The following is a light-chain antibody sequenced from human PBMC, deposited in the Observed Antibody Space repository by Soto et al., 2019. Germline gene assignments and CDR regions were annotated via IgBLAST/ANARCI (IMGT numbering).Light chain of an antibody. J-gene: IGLJ1*01. CDR2: VVT. CDR1: SSDVGAYNY. V-gene: IGLV2-14*01. CDR3: SSYTTSSTYV. Sequence: QSALTQPASVSGPPGQSITITCTGASSDVGAYNYVSWYQQHPGKAPQLLIYVVTKRPSGISNRFSGSKSGNTASLTISGLQPGDEADYYCSSYTTSSTYVFGTGTKLTVL.